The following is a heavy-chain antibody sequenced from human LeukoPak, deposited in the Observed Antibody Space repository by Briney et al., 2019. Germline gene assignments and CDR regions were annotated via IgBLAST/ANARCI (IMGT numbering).Heavy chain of an antibody. V-gene: IGHV3-30*02. J-gene: IGHJ4*02. Sequence: GGSLRLSCAASGISFRSYGMHWVRQAPGKGLEWVTFIWYDASNKYYAESVKGRSTISRDNSRNTVFLQMNSLRAEDTAIYYCATDISTHYFGSWGQGTLVTVSS. CDR3: ATDISTHYFGS. CDR1: GISFRSYG. CDR2: IWYDASNK. D-gene: IGHD3-9*01.